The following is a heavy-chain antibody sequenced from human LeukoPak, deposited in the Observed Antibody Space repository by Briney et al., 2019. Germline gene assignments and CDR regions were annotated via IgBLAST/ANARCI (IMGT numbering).Heavy chain of an antibody. CDR2: ISGSGGST. CDR1: GFTFSSYG. J-gene: IGHJ4*02. D-gene: IGHD6-19*01. V-gene: IGHV3-23*01. CDR3: AAPSSGWYPWRSYYFDY. Sequence: GGSLRLSCAASGFTFSSYGMSWVRQAPGKGLKWFSAISGSGGSTYYADSVKGRFTISRDNSKNTLYLQMNSLRAEDTAVYYCAAPSSGWYPWRSYYFDYWGQGTLVTVSS.